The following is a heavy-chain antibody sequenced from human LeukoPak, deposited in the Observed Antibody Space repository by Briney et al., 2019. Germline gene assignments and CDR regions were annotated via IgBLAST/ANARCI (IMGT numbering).Heavy chain of an antibody. Sequence: SSETLSLTCTVSGGSISSGGYYWGWIRQPPGKGLEWIGSIYYSGSTYYNPSLKSRVTISVDTSKNQFSLKLSSVTAADTAVYYCATYSSGWLSPFDYWGQGTLVTVSS. D-gene: IGHD6-19*01. V-gene: IGHV4-39*01. CDR3: ATYSSGWLSPFDY. J-gene: IGHJ4*02. CDR1: GGSISSGGYY. CDR2: IYYSGST.